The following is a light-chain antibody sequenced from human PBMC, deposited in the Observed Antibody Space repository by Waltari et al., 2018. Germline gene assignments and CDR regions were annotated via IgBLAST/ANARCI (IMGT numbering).Light chain of an antibody. V-gene: IGKV3-11*01. CDR1: QSVNSY. Sequence: EIVLTQSPATLSLSPGERATLSCRASQSVNSYLAWYQQKPGQAPRLLIYDASNRAPGIPARCSGSGSGTDCTLTISSREPEDFAVYYCQQRSNWPPSLTFGGGTKVEIK. CDR2: DAS. J-gene: IGKJ4*01. CDR3: QQRSNWPPSLT.